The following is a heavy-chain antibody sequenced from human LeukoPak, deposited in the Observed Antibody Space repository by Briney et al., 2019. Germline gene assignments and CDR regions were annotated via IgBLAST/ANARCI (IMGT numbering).Heavy chain of an antibody. CDR1: GGSFSAYY. J-gene: IGHJ4*02. Sequence: KSSETLSLTCAVYGGSFSAYYWSWIRQPPGKGLELIGEINHSGSTNYNPSLKSRVTISVDTSKNQFSLKLSSVTAADTAVYYCASRGDSYGFLSFFGWGQGTLVTVSS. V-gene: IGHV4-34*01. CDR2: INHSGST. D-gene: IGHD5-18*01. CDR3: ASRGDSYGFLSFFG.